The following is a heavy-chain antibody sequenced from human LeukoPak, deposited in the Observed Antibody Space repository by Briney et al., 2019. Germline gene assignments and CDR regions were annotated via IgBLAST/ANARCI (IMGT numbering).Heavy chain of an antibody. V-gene: IGHV3-23*01. Sequence: GGSLRLSCAASGFTFSSYAMSWVRQAPGKGLEWLSGISGGGGSTYYADSVKGRFTISRDNSKNTLYLQMNSLRAEDTAVYYCAKDAFYSNYGIPRFDPWGQGTLVTVSS. CDR1: GFTFSSYA. CDR3: AKDAFYSNYGIPRFDP. CDR2: ISGGGGST. D-gene: IGHD4-11*01. J-gene: IGHJ5*02.